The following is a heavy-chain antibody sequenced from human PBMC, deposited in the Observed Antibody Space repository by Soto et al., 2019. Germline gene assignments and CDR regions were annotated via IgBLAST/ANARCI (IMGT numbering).Heavy chain of an antibody. Sequence: QVQLVQSGAEVKKPGSSVKVSCKASGGTFSSYAISWVRQAPGQGLEWMGGIIPIFGTANYAQKFQGRVTITADESTSTAYMELSSLRSEDTAVYYCARGPTLIAAAGARYYYGMDVWGQGTTVPVSS. CDR1: GGTFSSYA. V-gene: IGHV1-69*12. CDR2: IIPIFGTA. CDR3: ARGPTLIAAAGARYYYGMDV. D-gene: IGHD6-13*01. J-gene: IGHJ6*02.